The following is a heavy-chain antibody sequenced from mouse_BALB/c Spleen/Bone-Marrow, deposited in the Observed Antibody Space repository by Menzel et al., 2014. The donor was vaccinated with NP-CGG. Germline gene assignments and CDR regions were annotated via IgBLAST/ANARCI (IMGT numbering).Heavy chain of an antibody. D-gene: IGHD1-1*01. CDR1: GYTFTSSW. J-gene: IGHJ2*01. Sequence: VQLQESGPVLVRPGASVKLSCKASGYTFTSSWMHWTKQRPGQGLEWIGEIHPNSGNTNYNEKFKGKATLTVDTSSSTAYVDLSSLTSEDSAVYYCARGFTTPDYWGQGTTLTVSS. CDR2: IHPNSGNT. CDR3: ARGFTTPDY. V-gene: IGHV1S130*01.